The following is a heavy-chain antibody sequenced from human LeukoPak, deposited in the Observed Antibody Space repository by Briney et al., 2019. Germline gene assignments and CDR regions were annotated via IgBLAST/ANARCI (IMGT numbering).Heavy chain of an antibody. CDR3: AGSYGGNAVGPFDI. J-gene: IGHJ3*02. V-gene: IGHV4-34*01. Sequence: SETLSLTCAVSGGSFSGYHCSRIRQTPGKGLEWIGEVSQSGGASYNPSLKSRVAISVETSKNHFSLKLSSVTAADTAMYYCAGSYGGNAVGPFDIWGQGTMVTVSS. CDR2: VSQSGGA. D-gene: IGHD4-23*01. CDR1: GGSFSGYH.